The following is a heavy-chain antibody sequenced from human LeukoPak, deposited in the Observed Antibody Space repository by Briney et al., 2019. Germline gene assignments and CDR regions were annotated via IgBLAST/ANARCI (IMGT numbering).Heavy chain of an antibody. Sequence: SETLSLTCAVSGGSFSGYYWSWIRQPPGKGLEWSGEINHSGSTNYNPSLKSRVTISVDTSKNQFSLKLSSVTAADTAVYYCARGPSITMIVVVITTDAFDIWGQGTMVTVSS. D-gene: IGHD3-22*01. CDR2: INHSGST. V-gene: IGHV4-34*01. CDR3: ARGPSITMIVVVITTDAFDI. J-gene: IGHJ3*02. CDR1: GGSFSGYY.